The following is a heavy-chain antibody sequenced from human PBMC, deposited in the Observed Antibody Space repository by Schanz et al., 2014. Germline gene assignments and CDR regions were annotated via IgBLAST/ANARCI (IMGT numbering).Heavy chain of an antibody. CDR2: ISGSSSTK. V-gene: IGHV3-48*04. D-gene: IGHD6-13*01. Sequence: EVQLLESGGGLVQPGGSLRLSCAASGFTFSNHALSWVRQAPGKGLEWVSYISGSSSTKYYADSVKGRFTTSRDNGKKSMYLQMNSLRAEDTAVYYCARLDSSSWYPRYWGQGTLVTVSS. CDR1: GFTFSNHA. J-gene: IGHJ4*02. CDR3: ARLDSSSWYPRY.